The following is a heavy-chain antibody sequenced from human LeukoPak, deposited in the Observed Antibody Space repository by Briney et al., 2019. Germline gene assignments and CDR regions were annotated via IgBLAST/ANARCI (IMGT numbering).Heavy chain of an antibody. J-gene: IGHJ3*02. V-gene: IGHV4-31*03. Sequence: PSETLSLTCTVSGGSISSGGYYWSWIRQHPGKGLEWIGYIYYSGSTYYNPSLKSRVTISVDTSKNQFSLKLSSVTAADTAVYYCARVAAAGMTDAFDIWGQGTMVTVSS. CDR3: ARVAAAGMTDAFDI. CDR1: GGSISSGGYY. D-gene: IGHD6-13*01. CDR2: IYYSGST.